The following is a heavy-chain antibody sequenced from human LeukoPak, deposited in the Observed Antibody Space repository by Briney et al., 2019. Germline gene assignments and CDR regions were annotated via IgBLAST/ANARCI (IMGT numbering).Heavy chain of an antibody. CDR1: GYTFTSYY. V-gene: IGHV1-46*01. J-gene: IGHJ4*02. CDR2: INPSGGST. D-gene: IGHD3-22*01. Sequence: ASVKVSCKASGYTFTSYYMHWVRQAPGQGLEWMGIINPSGGSTSYAQKFQGRVTMTRDTSASTVYMGLSSLRSEDTAVYYCARDRGDSPLGYWGQGTLVTVSS. CDR3: ARDRGDSPLGY.